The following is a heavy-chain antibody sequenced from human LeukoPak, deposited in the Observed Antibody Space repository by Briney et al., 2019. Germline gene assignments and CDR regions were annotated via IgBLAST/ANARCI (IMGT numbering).Heavy chain of an antibody. CDR2: INPNSGGT. D-gene: IGHD3-22*01. CDR1: GYTFTGYY. CDR3: ASPYYYDSSGYYY. V-gene: IGHV1-2*06. J-gene: IGHJ4*02. Sequence: GASVKVSCKASGYTFTGYYMHWVRQAPGQGLEWMGRINPNSGGTNYAQKFQGRVTMTTDTSTSTAYMELRSLRSDDTAVYYCASPYYYDSSGYYYWGQGTLVTVSS.